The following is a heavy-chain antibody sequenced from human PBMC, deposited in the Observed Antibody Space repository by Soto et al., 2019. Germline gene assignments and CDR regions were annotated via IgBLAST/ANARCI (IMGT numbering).Heavy chain of an antibody. D-gene: IGHD1-26*01. J-gene: IGHJ6*02. CDR2: VPGDGSRA. CDR1: GFSFSSYF. V-gene: IGHV3-74*01. CDR3: ARENWYSLDV. Sequence: EVQLVESGGGSVQPGGSLRLSCAASGFSFSSYFMAWVRQAPGEGLVSVSHVPGDGSRASYSDSVRVRFTIYRDNAKNTLYLQMDSLSDEDTAIYYCARENWYSLDVWGQGTTVTVSS.